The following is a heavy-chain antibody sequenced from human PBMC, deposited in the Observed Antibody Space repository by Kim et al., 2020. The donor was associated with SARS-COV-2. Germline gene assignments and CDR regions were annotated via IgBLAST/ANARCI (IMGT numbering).Heavy chain of an antibody. V-gene: IGHV1-24*01. D-gene: IGHD6-13*01. CDR3: ATSPAAASYYYYGMDV. J-gene: IGHJ6*02. Sequence: ASVKVSCKVSGYTLTELSMHWVRQAPGKGLEWMGGFDPEDGETIYAQKFQGRVTMTEDTSTDTAYMELSSLRSEGTAVYYCATSPAAASYYYYGMDVWGQGTTVTVSS. CDR2: FDPEDGET. CDR1: GYTLTELS.